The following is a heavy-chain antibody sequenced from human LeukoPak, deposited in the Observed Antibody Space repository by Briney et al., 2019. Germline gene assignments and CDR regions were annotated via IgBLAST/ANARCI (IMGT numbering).Heavy chain of an antibody. D-gene: IGHD3-16*01. CDR3: ARGTGSWGHDGFDI. Sequence: ASVKDSFKAYGYIHLNQGINGLGPAPCRGRAWMGWISGSSSNTNYEQRLQGRGTMTTDKSTTTAYMVLRSLRSDDTAVYYCARGTGSWGHDGFDIWGQGTMVTVSS. CDR2: ISGSSSNT. V-gene: IGHV1-18*01. CDR1: GYIHLNQG. J-gene: IGHJ3*02.